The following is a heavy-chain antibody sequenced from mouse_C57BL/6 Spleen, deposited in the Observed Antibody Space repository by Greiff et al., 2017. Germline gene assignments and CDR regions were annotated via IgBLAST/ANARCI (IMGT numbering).Heavy chain of an antibody. CDR3: ARHYYGTPDY. D-gene: IGHD1-1*01. Sequence: EVKVEESGGGLVKPGGSLKLSCAASGFTFSSYTMSWVRRTPEKRLEWVATISGGGGNTYYPDSVKGRFAISRDNAKNTLYLQMSSLRSEDTAVYYCARHYYGTPDYWGQGTTLTVSS. CDR2: ISGGGGNT. J-gene: IGHJ2*01. CDR1: GFTFSSYT. V-gene: IGHV5-9*04.